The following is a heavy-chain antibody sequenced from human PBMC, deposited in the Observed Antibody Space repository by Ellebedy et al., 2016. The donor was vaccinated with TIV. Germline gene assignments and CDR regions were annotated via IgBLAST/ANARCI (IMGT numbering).Heavy chain of an antibody. CDR3: ATDWGRAAVL. J-gene: IGHJ4*02. Sequence: SETLSLXXTVSGGPISSYYWSWIRQPPGKGLEWIGYIYYSGSTNYNPSLKSRVFISVDTSKNQFSLKLSSVTAADTAVYYCATDWGRAAVLWGQGTLVTVSS. D-gene: IGHD3-16*01. V-gene: IGHV4-59*01. CDR1: GGPISSYY. CDR2: IYYSGST.